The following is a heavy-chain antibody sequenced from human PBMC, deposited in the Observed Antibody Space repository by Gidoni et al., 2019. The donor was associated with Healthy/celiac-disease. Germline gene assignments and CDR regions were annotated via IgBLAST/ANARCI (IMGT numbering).Heavy chain of an antibody. J-gene: IGHJ3*02. V-gene: IGHV3-66*01. D-gene: IGHD5-18*01. CDR3: ARSHSYGDDAFDI. CDR2: IYSGGST. Sequence: EVQLVESGGGLVQPGGSLRLSCAASGFTVSSNYMSWVRQAPGKGLEWVSVIYSGGSTYYAESVKGRFTISRDNSKNTLYLQMNSLRAEDTAVYYCARSHSYGDDAFDIWGQGTMVTVSS. CDR1: GFTVSSNY.